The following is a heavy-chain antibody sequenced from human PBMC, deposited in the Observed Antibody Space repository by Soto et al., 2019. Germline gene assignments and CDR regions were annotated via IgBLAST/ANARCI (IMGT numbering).Heavy chain of an antibody. CDR1: GGSFSGYY. V-gene: IGHV4-34*01. J-gene: IGHJ5*02. Sequence: QVQLQQWGAGLLKPSETLSLTCAVYGGSFSGYYWSWIRQPPGKGLEWIGEINHSGSTNYNPSLKSRVTISVDTSKNQFSLKLRSVTAADTAVYYCARGKDIVVVVAATQNNNWFDPWGQGTLVTVSS. D-gene: IGHD2-15*01. CDR2: INHSGST. CDR3: ARGKDIVVVVAATQNNNWFDP.